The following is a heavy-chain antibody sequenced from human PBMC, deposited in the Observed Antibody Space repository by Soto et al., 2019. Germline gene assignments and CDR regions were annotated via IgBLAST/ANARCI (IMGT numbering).Heavy chain of an antibody. D-gene: IGHD2-15*01. V-gene: IGHV3-53*04. Sequence: EVQLVESRGGLVQPGGSLRLSCAASGFTVSSNYMSWVRQAPGKGLEWVSVIYSGGSTYYADSVKGRFTISRHNSKNTLYLQMNSLRAEDTAVYYCARVRVVVAATRARWFDPWGQGTLVTVSS. CDR1: GFTVSSNY. CDR2: IYSGGST. J-gene: IGHJ5*02. CDR3: ARVRVVVAATRARWFDP.